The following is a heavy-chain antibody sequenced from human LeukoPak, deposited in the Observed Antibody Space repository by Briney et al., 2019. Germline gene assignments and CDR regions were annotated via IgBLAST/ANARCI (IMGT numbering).Heavy chain of an antibody. CDR2: INHGEST. CDR3: ARDRIATKNWFDP. J-gene: IGHJ5*02. Sequence: SETLSLTCAVYGGSFSGYYWYWIRQPPGKGLEWIGEINHGESTNYNPSLKSRATLSVDTSKNQFSLKLSSVTAADTAVYYCARDRIATKNWFDPWGQGTLVTVSS. D-gene: IGHD6-13*01. V-gene: IGHV4-34*01. CDR1: GGSFSGYY.